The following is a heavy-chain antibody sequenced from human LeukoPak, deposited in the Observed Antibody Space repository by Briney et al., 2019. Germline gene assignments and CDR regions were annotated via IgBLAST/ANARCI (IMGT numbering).Heavy chain of an antibody. CDR1: GFTFSSYS. D-gene: IGHD3-22*01. CDR2: IRYDGTNK. CDR3: AKSNYYDSSDWFDP. J-gene: IGHJ5*02. Sequence: PGGSLRLSCAASGFTFSSYSMNRVRQTPGKGLEWVAFIRYDGTNKYYADSVKGRFTISRDNSKNTLYLQMNSLRAEDTAVYYCAKSNYYDSSDWFDPWGQGALVTVSS. V-gene: IGHV3-30*02.